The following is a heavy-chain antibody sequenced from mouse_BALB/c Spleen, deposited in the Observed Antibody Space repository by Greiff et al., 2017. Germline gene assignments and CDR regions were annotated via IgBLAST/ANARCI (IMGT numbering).Heavy chain of an antibody. J-gene: IGHJ4*01. D-gene: IGHD2-14*01. CDR3: ARWGRYDEYYYAMDY. Sequence: EVQLQQSGPELVKPGASVKVSCKASGYAFTSYNMYWVKQSHGKSLEWIGYIDPYNGGTSYNQKFKGKATLTVDKSSSTAYMHLNSLTSEDSAVYYCARWGRYDEYYYAMDYWGQGTSVTVSS. CDR2: IDPYNGGT. CDR1: GYAFTSYN. V-gene: IGHV1S135*01.